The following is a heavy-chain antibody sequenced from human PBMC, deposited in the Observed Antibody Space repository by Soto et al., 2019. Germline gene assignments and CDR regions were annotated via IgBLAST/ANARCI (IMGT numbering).Heavy chain of an antibody. CDR3: ARFIAAGPSAFDI. V-gene: IGHV1-18*01. CDR2: ISAYNGNT. CDR1: GYTFTSYA. D-gene: IGHD6-13*01. Sequence: ASVKVSCKASGYTFTSYAMHWVRQAPGQRLEWMGWISAYNGNTNYAQKLQGRVTLTTDTSTSTAYMELRSLRSDDTAVYYCARFIAAGPSAFDIWGQGTMVTVSS. J-gene: IGHJ3*02.